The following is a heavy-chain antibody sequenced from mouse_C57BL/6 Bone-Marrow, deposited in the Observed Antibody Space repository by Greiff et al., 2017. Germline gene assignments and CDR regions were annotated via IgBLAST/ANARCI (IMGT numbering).Heavy chain of an antibody. Sequence: VQLQQSGAEPVKPGASVKMSCKASGYTFTTYPIEWMKQNHGKSLEWIGNFHPYNDDTKYNEKFKGKATLTVDKSSSTVYLELSRLTSDDSAVYYCARWDYENYAMDYWGQGTSVTVSS. J-gene: IGHJ4*01. D-gene: IGHD2-3*01. CDR3: ARWDYENYAMDY. V-gene: IGHV1-47*01. CDR2: FHPYNDDT. CDR1: GYTFTTYP.